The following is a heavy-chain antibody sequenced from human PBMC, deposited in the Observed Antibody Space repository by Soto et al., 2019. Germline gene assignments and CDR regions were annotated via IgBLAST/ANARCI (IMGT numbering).Heavy chain of an antibody. CDR3: AGAITMMFLAPAY. CDR1: GYSFTNYP. CDR2: ISAYSGDT. J-gene: IGHJ4*02. Sequence: QVNLVQSGAEVRKPGASVKVSCKASGYSFTNYPIAWVRRAPGQGLEWMGWISAYSGDTNYAQKFQGRVTMTKDTSTTTAYLELRSLRSDDTAVYYCAGAITMMFLAPAYWGQGTLVTVSS. V-gene: IGHV1-18*01. D-gene: IGHD3-22*01.